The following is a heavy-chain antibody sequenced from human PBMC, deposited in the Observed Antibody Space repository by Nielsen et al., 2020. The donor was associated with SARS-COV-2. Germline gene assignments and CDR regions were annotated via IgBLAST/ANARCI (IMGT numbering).Heavy chain of an antibody. Sequence: GGSLRLSCAASGFTFSSYWMSWVRQAPGKGLEWVANIKQDGSEKYYVDSVKGRFTISRDNAKNSLYLQMNSLRAEDTAVYYCARTDYYDSSGYYPWGQGTLVTVSS. CDR1: GFTFSSYW. V-gene: IGHV3-7*05. J-gene: IGHJ5*02. CDR3: ARTDYYDSSGYYP. CDR2: IKQDGSEK. D-gene: IGHD3-22*01.